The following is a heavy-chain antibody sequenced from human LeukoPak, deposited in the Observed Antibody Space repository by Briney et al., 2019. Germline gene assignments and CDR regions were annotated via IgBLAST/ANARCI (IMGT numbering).Heavy chain of an antibody. CDR3: ARERLKIAVAGTGYFDY. J-gene: IGHJ4*02. Sequence: ASVKDSCKASGYTFTSYYIHWVRQAPGQGLEWMGIINPSGGSTSYAQKFQGRVTMTRDTSTSTVYMELSSLRSEDTAVYYCARERLKIAVAGTGYFDYWGQGTLVTVSS. CDR1: GYTFTSYY. D-gene: IGHD6-19*01. CDR2: INPSGGST. V-gene: IGHV1-46*01.